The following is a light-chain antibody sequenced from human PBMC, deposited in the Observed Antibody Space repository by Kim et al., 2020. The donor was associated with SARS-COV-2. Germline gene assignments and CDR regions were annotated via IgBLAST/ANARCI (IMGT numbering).Light chain of an antibody. V-gene: IGKV3-15*01. CDR1: QSVSSI. Sequence: EVVRTQSPVTLSVSPGERATLFCRASQSVSSILAWFQQKPGQAPTLLIYDASTRATGIPARFSGSGSGTEFTLSISSLQSEDSAIYYCQQYKNWPPWTFGQGTKVDIK. CDR2: DAS. CDR3: QQYKNWPPWT. J-gene: IGKJ1*01.